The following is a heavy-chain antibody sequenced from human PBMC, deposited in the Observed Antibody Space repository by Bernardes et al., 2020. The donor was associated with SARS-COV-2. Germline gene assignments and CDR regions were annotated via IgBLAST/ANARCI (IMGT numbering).Heavy chain of an antibody. CDR1: GYTFSSFSTYW. CDR3: ARQLYEGAFDL. V-gene: IGHV5-51*01. D-gene: IGHD2-8*01. CDR2: IFPGDSDT. Sequence: GASLKISCKGSGYTFSSFSTYWIGWVRQMPRKGLEWMGIIFPGDSDTRYSPSFQGQVTISVDKSISTAYLQLSRLKASDTAMYYCARQLYEGAFDLWGQGTMVIVSS. J-gene: IGHJ3*01.